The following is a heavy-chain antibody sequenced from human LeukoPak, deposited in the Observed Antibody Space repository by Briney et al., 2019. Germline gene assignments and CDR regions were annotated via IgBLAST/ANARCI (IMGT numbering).Heavy chain of an antibody. CDR1: GFTFSSYA. CDR2: ISYDGSNK. D-gene: IGHD6-19*01. CDR3: AKDRGSVAVAGLYYFDF. J-gene: IGHJ4*02. Sequence: GGTLRLFCAASGFTFSSYAMHWVRQAPGKGLHQVAVISYDGSNKYYADSVKGRFTISRDNSKNTLYVQMNSLRAEDTAVYYCAKDRGSVAVAGLYYFDFWGQGTLVTVSS. V-gene: IGHV3-30*04.